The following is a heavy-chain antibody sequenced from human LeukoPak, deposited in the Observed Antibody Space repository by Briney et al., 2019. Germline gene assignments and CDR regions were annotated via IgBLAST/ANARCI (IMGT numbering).Heavy chain of an antibody. Sequence: SETLSLTCAVYGGSFSGYYWSWIRQPPGKGLEWIGEINHSGSTNYNPSLKSRVTISIDTSKNQFSLKLSSVTAADTAVYYCARHGWHAWYFDLWGRGTLVTVSS. D-gene: IGHD6-19*01. J-gene: IGHJ2*01. CDR1: GGSFSGYY. V-gene: IGHV4-34*01. CDR3: ARHGWHAWYFDL. CDR2: INHSGST.